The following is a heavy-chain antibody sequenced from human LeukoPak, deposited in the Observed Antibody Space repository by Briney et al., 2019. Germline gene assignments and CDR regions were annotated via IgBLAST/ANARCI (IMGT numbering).Heavy chain of an antibody. CDR1: GFTVSTNY. CDR3: AKDARRSSGWWFFDH. J-gene: IGHJ4*02. Sequence: GGSLRLSCAASGFTVSTNYMNWVRQAPGKGLEWVSAISDSGDRTYYADSVKGRFTLSRDNSKNTLYLQMNSLRAEDTAVYYCAKDARRSSGWWFFDHWGQGTLVTVSS. CDR2: ISDSGDRT. V-gene: IGHV3-23*01. D-gene: IGHD6-19*01.